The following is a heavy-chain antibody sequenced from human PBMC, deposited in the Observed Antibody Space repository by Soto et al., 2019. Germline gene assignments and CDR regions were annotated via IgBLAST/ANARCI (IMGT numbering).Heavy chain of an antibody. CDR3: ASRYPGTSVDY. J-gene: IGHJ4*02. CDR1: GGSVTSNNW. CDR2: LYRTGST. D-gene: IGHD1-7*01. Sequence: QVQLQESGPGLVKPSGPLSLTCAGAGGSVTSNNWWTWVRQPPGQVLEWIGELYRTGSTTYDPSLKSRVTISLDKSENQFSLKVTSLTAADTAVYYCASRYPGTSVDYWLQGTLVTVSS. V-gene: IGHV4-4*02.